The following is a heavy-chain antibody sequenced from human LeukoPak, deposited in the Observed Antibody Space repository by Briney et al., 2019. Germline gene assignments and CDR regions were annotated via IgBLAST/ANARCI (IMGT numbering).Heavy chain of an antibody. V-gene: IGHV1-46*01. Sequence: ASVKVSCKPGGFTFIGNYLHWVRQAPGQGLEWMGMINPNGGHTDYAQNFQDRVTMTRDMSTSTVYMELSSLRSEDTAVFYCARSKDNRGYDVRHLDYWGQGTLVTVSS. CDR3: ARSKDNRGYDVRHLDY. J-gene: IGHJ4*02. D-gene: IGHD2-2*01. CDR2: INPNGGHT. CDR1: GFTFIGNY.